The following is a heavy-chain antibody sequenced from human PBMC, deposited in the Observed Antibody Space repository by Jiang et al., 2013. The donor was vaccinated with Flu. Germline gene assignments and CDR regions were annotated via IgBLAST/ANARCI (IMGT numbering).Heavy chain of an antibody. CDR1: GGSISSSSYY. Sequence: VLLKPSETLSLTCTVSGGSISSSSYYWGWIRQPPGKGLEWIGSIYYSGSTYYNPSLKSRVTISVDTSKNQFSLKLSSVTAADTAVYYCARDFSGGSGNFDYWGQGTLVTVSS. D-gene: IGHD2-15*01. J-gene: IGHJ4*02. CDR3: ARDFSGGSGNFDY. V-gene: IGHV4-39*07. CDR2: IYYSGST.